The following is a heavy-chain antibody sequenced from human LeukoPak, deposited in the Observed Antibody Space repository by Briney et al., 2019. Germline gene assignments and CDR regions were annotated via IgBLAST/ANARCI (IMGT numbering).Heavy chain of an antibody. CDR2: LNPRGDST. CDR3: AREHSASALDS. V-gene: IGHV1-46*02. D-gene: IGHD1-26*01. CDR1: GFAFDTYY. J-gene: IGHJ4*02. Sequence: ASVKVTCKASGFAFDTYYMHWVRQAPGQGLEWMGILNPRGDSTTYAQKFQGRVTMTKDMSTGTFYLEVSSLRSEDTAVYYCAREHSASALDSWGQGTLVTVSP.